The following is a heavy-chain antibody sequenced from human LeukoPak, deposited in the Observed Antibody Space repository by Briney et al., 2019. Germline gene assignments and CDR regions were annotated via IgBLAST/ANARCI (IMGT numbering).Heavy chain of an antibody. V-gene: IGHV3-21*01. CDR3: ARGLYDTSGWPLGAFDF. CDR1: GFTFMSYI. Sequence: GGSLRLSCTASGFTFMSYIMSWVRQAPGKGLEWVSPISGSGTYIYYVDSLKGRFTISRDNAKNSLYLQMNSLRAEDTAVYFCARGLYDTSGWPLGAFDFWGQGTMVTVSS. D-gene: IGHD6-19*01. CDR2: ISGSGTYI. J-gene: IGHJ3*01.